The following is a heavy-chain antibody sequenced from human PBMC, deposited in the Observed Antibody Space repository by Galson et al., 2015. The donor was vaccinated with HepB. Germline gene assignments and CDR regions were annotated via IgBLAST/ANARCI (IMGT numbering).Heavy chain of an antibody. CDR3: ARARYSSSPPDH. Sequence: QSGAEVKNPGASVKVSCTASHYTFTNYGISWVRQAPGHGLEWLRWISTYNGNINYAQNFQGRVNMTTDTSTSSAYLELRTLRSDDTAVYYCARARYSSSPPDHWGQGTLVTVSA. CDR1: HYTFTNYG. D-gene: IGHD6-19*01. CDR2: ISTYNGNI. V-gene: IGHV1-18*01. J-gene: IGHJ5*02.